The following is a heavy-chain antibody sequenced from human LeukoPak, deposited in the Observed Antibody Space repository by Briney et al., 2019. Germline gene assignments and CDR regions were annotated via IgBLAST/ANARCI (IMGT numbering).Heavy chain of an antibody. CDR3: STVEVGTVDVFDI. V-gene: IGHV4-4*07. J-gene: IGHJ3*02. CDR2: FYTGGST. D-gene: IGHD1-26*01. Sequence: SETLSLTCTVSGGSVTNYHWSWIRQPAGKGLEWISRFYTGGSTTYNPSLNGRATMSVDTSMNHFSLKLTSVTAADTAIYYCSTVEVGTVDVFDIWGQGTMVTVSS. CDR1: GGSVTNYH.